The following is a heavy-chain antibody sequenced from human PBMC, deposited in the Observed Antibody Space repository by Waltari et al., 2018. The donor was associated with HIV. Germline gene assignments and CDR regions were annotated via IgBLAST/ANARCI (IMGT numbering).Heavy chain of an antibody. J-gene: IGHJ3*01. CDR1: GFTFGDYA. Sequence: QVQLVQSGAEVAKPGASVRLSCKTSGFTFGDYAIHWVRQAPGQGLEWMGWINAGKGNTRYSETSQGRFIIMRDTSTATAYLEVTNLRFEDTALYFCAREPIISVANNAFDVWGLGSVVTVSS. V-gene: IGHV1-3*01. D-gene: IGHD6-19*01. CDR2: INAGKGNT. CDR3: AREPIISVANNAFDV.